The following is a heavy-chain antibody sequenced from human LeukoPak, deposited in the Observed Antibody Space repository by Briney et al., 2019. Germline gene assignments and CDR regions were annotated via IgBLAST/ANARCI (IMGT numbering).Heavy chain of an antibody. V-gene: IGHV3-23*01. CDR3: ARDHESDGYSTSDY. CDR1: GFTFSSYI. J-gene: IGHJ4*02. D-gene: IGHD2-21*01. CDR2: NAEAT. Sequence: GGSLRLSCEASGFTFSSYIMTWVRQAPGKGLEWVSTNAEATFYADSVRDRFTLSRDDSKNTQYLHMNSLSADDTALFFCARDHESDGYSTSDYWGKGTLVNVSS.